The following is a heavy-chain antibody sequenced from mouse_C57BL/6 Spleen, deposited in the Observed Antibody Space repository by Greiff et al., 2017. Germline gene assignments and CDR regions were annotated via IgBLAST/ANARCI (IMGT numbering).Heavy chain of an antibody. D-gene: IGHD2-5*01. J-gene: IGHJ2*01. CDR2: IHPNSGST. Sequence: QVQLQQPGAELVKPGASVKLSCKASGYTFTSYWMHWVKQRPGQGLEWIGMIHPNSGSTNYNEKFKSKATLTVDKSSSTAYMQLSSLTSEDSAVYYCARSGAYYSNYEGFFDYWGQGTTLTVSS. CDR1: GYTFTSYW. V-gene: IGHV1-64*01. CDR3: ARSGAYYSNYEGFFDY.